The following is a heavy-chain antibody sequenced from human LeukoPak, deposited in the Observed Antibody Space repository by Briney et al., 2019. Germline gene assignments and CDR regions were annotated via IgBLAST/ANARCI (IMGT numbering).Heavy chain of an antibody. CDR1: GFIFSSKG. CDR2: TDPSGGGT. J-gene: IGHJ4*02. D-gene: IGHD2-21*01. V-gene: IGHV3-23*01. CDR3: ATDSPVMTT. Sequence: GGSLRLSCAASGFIFSSKGMTWVRQAPGKGLEWVSATDPSGGGTYYADSVKGRFTISRDNSENTLYLQMSSLRAEDTAIYYCATDSPVMTTWGQGTLDTVSS.